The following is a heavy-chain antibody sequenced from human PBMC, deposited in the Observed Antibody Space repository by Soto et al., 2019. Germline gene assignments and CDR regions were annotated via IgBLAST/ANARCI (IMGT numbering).Heavy chain of an antibody. D-gene: IGHD3-3*01. CDR1: GGSFTGYY. CDR2: INPSGST. J-gene: IGHJ6*03. V-gene: IGHV4-34*01. CDR3: ARGGVTIFGPLASYYYRDV. Sequence: QVQLQQWGAGLLKPSETLSLTCAVYGGSFTGYYWSWIRQSPGKGLEWIGQINPSGSTNYNPSLKSRVTISGDTSKNQFSLKVSSVTAADTAVYYCARGGVTIFGPLASYYYRDVWGKGTTVTVSS.